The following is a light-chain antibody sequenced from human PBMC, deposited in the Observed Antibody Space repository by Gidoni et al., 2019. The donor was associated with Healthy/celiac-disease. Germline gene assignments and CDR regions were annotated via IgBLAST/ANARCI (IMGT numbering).Light chain of an antibody. CDR2: GAS. J-gene: IGKJ3*01. V-gene: IGKV3-20*01. CDR3: QQYGSSPGWT. CDR1: QSVSSSY. Sequence: EIVLTQSPGTLSLSPGERATLSCRASQSVSSSYLAWYQQKPGQAPRLLIYGASSRATGIPDRFSGSGSGTDFTLTISRLEPEDFAVYYCQQYGSSPGWTFXPXTKVDIK.